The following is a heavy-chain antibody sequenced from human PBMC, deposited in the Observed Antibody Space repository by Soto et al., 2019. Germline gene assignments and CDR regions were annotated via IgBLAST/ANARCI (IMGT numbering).Heavy chain of an antibody. CDR1: GSTFSSYG. Sequence: GGSLRLSCAASGSTFSSYGIRCGRHSPCKWLEWVAVISYDGSNKYYADSVKGRFTISRDNSKNTLHLQMNSLRAEDTAVYYCAKGRMVRGVITLYYFDYWGQGTLVTVSS. D-gene: IGHD3-10*01. CDR2: ISYDGSNK. CDR3: AKGRMVRGVITLYYFDY. J-gene: IGHJ4*02. V-gene: IGHV3-30*18.